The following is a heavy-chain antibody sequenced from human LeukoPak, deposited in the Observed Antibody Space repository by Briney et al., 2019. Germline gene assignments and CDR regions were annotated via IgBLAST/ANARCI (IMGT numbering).Heavy chain of an antibody. CDR3: ARVPDYGDYRYYFDY. Sequence: SETLSLTCTASGGSISSYYWSWIRQPPGKGLEWIGYIYYSGSTNYNPSLKSRVTISVDTSKNQFSLKLSSVTAADTAVYYCARVPDYGDYRYYFDYWGQGTLVTVSS. CDR2: IYYSGST. J-gene: IGHJ4*02. D-gene: IGHD4-17*01. V-gene: IGHV4-59*01. CDR1: GGSISSYY.